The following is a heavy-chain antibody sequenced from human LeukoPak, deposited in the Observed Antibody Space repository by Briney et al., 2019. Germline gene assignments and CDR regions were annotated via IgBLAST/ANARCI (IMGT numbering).Heavy chain of an antibody. CDR3: ARGRVVVVPAAMGPRRYYMTS. CDR2: IIPIFGTA. Sequence: VASVKVSCKASGGTFSSYAISWVRQAPGQGLEWMGGIIPIFGTANYAQKFQGRVTITTDESTSTAYMELSSLRSEDTAVYYCARGRVVVVPAAMGPRRYYMTSGAKGPRSPSP. V-gene: IGHV1-69*05. J-gene: IGHJ6*03. CDR1: GGTFSSYA. D-gene: IGHD2-2*01.